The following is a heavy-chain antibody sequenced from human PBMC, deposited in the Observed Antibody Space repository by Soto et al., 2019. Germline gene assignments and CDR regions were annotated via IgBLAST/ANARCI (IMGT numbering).Heavy chain of an antibody. CDR1: GFTFSIYA. CDR2: ISNNGSTT. J-gene: IGHJ3*02. CDR3: GKGYCGGGRCYGDAFDI. V-gene: IGHV3-23*01. D-gene: IGHD2-15*01. Sequence: PGGSLRLSCAASGFTFSIYAMSWVRQAPGKGLEWVSGISNNGSTTNYADSVKGRFTISRDNAKNTLYLQVNSLRAEDTALYYCGKGYCGGGRCYGDAFDIWGQGTMVTVSS.